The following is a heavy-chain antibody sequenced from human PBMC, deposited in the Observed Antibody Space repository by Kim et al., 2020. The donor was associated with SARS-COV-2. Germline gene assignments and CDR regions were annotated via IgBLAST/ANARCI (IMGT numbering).Heavy chain of an antibody. V-gene: IGHV3-53*01. J-gene: IGHJ3*02. CDR2: IYIGGST. Sequence: GGSLRLSCAASGFTVSSNYMSWVRQAPGKGLEWVSVIYIGGSTYYADSVKGRFTISIDNSKHTLFLRMNILRADDTAVYFCATTAVVNQFDTFDIWGQWT. CDR1: GFTVSSNY. CDR3: ATTAVVNQFDTFDI. D-gene: IGHD2-15*01.